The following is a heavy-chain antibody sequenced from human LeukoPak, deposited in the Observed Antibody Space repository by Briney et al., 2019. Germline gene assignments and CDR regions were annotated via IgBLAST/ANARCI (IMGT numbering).Heavy chain of an antibody. CDR3: AKDIVLMVYAIFYYYHMDV. D-gene: IGHD2-8*01. Sequence: GRSLRLSCAASGFTFSSYGMHWVRQAPGKGLEWVAVIWYDGSNKYYADSVKGRFTISRDNSKNTLYLQMNSLRAEDTAVYYCAKDIVLMVYAIFYYYHMDVWGKGTTVTVSS. V-gene: IGHV3-33*06. J-gene: IGHJ6*03. CDR1: GFTFSSYG. CDR2: IWYDGSNK.